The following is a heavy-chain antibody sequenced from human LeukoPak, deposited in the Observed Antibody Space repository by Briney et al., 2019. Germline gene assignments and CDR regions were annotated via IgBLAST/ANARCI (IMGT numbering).Heavy chain of an antibody. CDR3: AKWGSGSPSDGVDV. CDR1: GFTFSSYA. Sequence: PGGSLRLSCAASGFTFSSYAMSWVRQAPGKGLEWVSAISGSGGSTYYADSVKGRFTISRDNSKNTPYLQMNSLRAEDTAVYYCAKWGSGSPSDGVDVWGQGTTVTVSS. V-gene: IGHV3-23*01. CDR2: ISGSGGST. J-gene: IGHJ6*02. D-gene: IGHD3-10*01.